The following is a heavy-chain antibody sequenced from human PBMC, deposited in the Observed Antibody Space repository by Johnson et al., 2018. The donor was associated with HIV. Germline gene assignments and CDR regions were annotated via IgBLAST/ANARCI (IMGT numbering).Heavy chain of an antibody. CDR2: ISYDGSNK. Sequence: QVQLVESGGGVVQPGRSLRLSCAASGFTFSSYSMHWVRQAPGKGLELVAVISYDGSNKYYADSVKGRFTISRDNSKNTLYLQMNSLRAEDTAVYYCAKCFWGSSLIDVFDMWGQGTMVTVSS. D-gene: IGHD6-13*01. CDR1: GFTFSSYS. V-gene: IGHV3-30-3*02. J-gene: IGHJ3*02. CDR3: AKCFWGSSLIDVFDM.